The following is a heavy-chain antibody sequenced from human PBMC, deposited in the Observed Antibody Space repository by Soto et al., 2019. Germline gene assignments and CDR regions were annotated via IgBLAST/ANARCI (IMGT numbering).Heavy chain of an antibody. J-gene: IGHJ4*02. CDR1: GFTFSSYG. CDR2: ISYDGSNK. D-gene: IGHD3-16*02. CDR3: AKGGYYDYVWGSYRPLALFDY. Sequence: GGSLRLSCAASGFTFSSYGMHWVRQAPGKGLEWVAVISYDGSNKYYADSVKGRFTISRDNSKNTLYLQMNSLRAEDTAVYYCAKGGYYDYVWGSYRPLALFDYWGQGTLVTVSS. V-gene: IGHV3-30*18.